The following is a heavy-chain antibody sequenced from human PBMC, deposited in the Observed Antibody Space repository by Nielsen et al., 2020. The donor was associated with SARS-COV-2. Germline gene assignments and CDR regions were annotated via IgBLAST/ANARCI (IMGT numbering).Heavy chain of an antibody. CDR1: GYTFTSYY. CDR2: INPGGGST. V-gene: IGHV1-46*01. D-gene: IGHD3-9*01. J-gene: IGHJ6*02. Sequence: ASVKVSCKASGYTFTSYYMHWVRQAPGQGLEWMGIINPGGGSTSYAQKFQGSVTMTRDTSTGTVYMELSSLRSDDTAVYYCARGGQRCDILTGYFYYYYGMDVWGQGTTVTVSS. CDR3: ARGGQRCDILTGYFYYYYGMDV.